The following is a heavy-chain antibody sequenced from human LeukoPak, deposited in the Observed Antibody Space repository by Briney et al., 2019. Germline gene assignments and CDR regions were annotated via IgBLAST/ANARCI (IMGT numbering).Heavy chain of an antibody. CDR3: ATRACSGGSCYSR. J-gene: IGHJ4*02. D-gene: IGHD2-15*01. CDR2: IKQDGSEK. Sequence: GRSLRLPCAASGFTFSSYSMNWVRQAPGKGLEWVANIKQDGSEKYYVDSVKGRITISRDNAKNSLYLQMNSLRAEDTAVYYCATRACSGGSCYSRWGQGTLVTVSS. CDR1: GFTFSSYS. V-gene: IGHV3-7*01.